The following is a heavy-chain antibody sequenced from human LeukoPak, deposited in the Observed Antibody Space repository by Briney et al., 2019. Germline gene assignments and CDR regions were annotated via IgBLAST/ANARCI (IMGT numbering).Heavy chain of an antibody. CDR3: ARLKIQVFLDYSNYGMDV. J-gene: IGHJ6*02. CDR2: LNPKTGGT. D-gene: IGHD5-18*01. CDR1: VYTFTDDN. Sequence: GASVKVSCMASVYTFTDDNMHWVRQAPGQGLEWRGWLNPKTGGTHYAQRFQGRVTMTRDTSIRTAYMELSRLRSDDTAVCFCARLKIQVFLDYSNYGMDVWGQGTTVTVSS. V-gene: IGHV1-2*02.